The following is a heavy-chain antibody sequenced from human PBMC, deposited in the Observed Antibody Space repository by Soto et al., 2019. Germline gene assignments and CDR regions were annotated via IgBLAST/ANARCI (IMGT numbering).Heavy chain of an antibody. Sequence: PSETLSLTCTVAGGSSSSYYWSWIRQPQGKGLEWIGYIYYSGSTYYNPSLKSRVTLSVDTPKNQFSLRLSSGTAADTAVYFFATNLRIFGEVTPYSFHSWGKGPLISAS. J-gene: IGHJ4*02. CDR1: GGSSSSYY. CDR2: IYYSGST. D-gene: IGHD3-3*01. V-gene: IGHV4-59*04. CDR3: ATNLRIFGEVTPYSFHS.